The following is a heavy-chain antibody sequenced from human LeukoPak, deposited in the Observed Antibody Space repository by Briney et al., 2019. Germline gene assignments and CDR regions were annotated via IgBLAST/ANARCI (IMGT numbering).Heavy chain of an antibody. D-gene: IGHD4-17*01. Sequence: GGSLGLSCAASGFTFDDYGMSWVRQAPGKGLEWVSGINWNGGSTGYADSVKGRFTISRDNAKNSLYLQMNSLRAEDTALYCCARDPGYGDYVGVPFDYWGQGTLVTVSS. CDR2: INWNGGST. CDR1: GFTFDDYG. J-gene: IGHJ4*02. CDR3: ARDPGYGDYVGVPFDY. V-gene: IGHV3-20*04.